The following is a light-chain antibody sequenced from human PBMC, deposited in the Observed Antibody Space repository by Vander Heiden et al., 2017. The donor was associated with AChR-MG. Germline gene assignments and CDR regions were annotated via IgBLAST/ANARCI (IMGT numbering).Light chain of an antibody. Sequence: QSVLTQPPSVSGAPGPRVTISCTGSSSNIGAVYDVHWYQQLPGTAPKLLIYGNSNRPSGVPDRFSGSKSGTSASLAITGLQAEDEADYYCQSYDSSLSALVFGGGTKLTVL. CDR3: QSYDSSLSALV. V-gene: IGLV1-40*01. CDR2: GNS. J-gene: IGLJ2*01. CDR1: SSNIGAVYD.